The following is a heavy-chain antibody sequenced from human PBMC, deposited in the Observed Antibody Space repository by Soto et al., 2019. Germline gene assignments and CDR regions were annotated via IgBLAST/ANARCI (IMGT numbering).Heavy chain of an antibody. V-gene: IGHV3-30-3*01. CDR1: GFTFSSYA. CDR3: ARDPRVPAYYYGMDV. D-gene: IGHD2-2*01. J-gene: IGHJ6*02. CDR2: ISYDGSNK. Sequence: QVQLVESGGGVVQPGRSLRLSCAASGFTFSSYAMHWVRQAPGKGLEWVAVISYDGSNKYYADSVKGRFTISRDNSKNTHYLQMNSLRAEDTAVYYCARDPRVPAYYYGMDVWGQGTTVTVSS.